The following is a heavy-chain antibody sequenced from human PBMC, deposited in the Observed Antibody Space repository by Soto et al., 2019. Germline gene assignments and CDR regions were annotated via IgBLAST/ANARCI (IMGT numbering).Heavy chain of an antibody. CDR2: ISSYGDST. Sequence: PGGSLRLSCSVSGFTLITYAMHWVRQAPGKGLEYVASISSYGDSTYYADSVKGRFTISRDNSKNTLSLQMSSLRTDDTAMYYCVNDRYVDSWGQGTLFTVSS. J-gene: IGHJ4*02. V-gene: IGHV3-64D*06. CDR1: GFTLITYA. CDR3: VNDRYVDS.